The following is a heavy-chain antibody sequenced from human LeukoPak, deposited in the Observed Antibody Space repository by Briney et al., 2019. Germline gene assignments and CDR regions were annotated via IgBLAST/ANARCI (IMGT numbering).Heavy chain of an antibody. CDR2: IYSGDST. CDR1: GFTVSSNY. CDR3: AKSRGDYYYYGMDV. Sequence: PGGSLRLSCAASGFTVSSNYMSWVRQAPGKGLEWVSVIYSGDSTYYADSVKGRFTISRDNSKNTLYLQMNSLRAEDTAVYYCAKSRGDYYYYGMDVWGQGTTVTVSS. J-gene: IGHJ6*02. V-gene: IGHV3-53*01. D-gene: IGHD5-12*01.